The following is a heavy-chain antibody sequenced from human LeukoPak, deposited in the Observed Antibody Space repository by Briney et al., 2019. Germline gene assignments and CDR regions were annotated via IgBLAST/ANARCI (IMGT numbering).Heavy chain of an antibody. CDR3: ALDIVVVTASAFDI. CDR2: IIPILGIA. V-gene: IGHV1-69*04. D-gene: IGHD2-21*02. Sequence: SVKVSCKASGGTFSSYAISWVRQAPGQRLEWMGRIIPILGIANYAQKFQGRVTITADKSTSTAYMELSSLRSEDTAVYYCALDIVVVTASAFDIWGQGTMVTVSS. CDR1: GGTFSSYA. J-gene: IGHJ3*02.